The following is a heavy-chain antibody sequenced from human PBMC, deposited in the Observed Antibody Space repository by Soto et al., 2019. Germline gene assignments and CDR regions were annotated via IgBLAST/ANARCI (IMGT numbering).Heavy chain of an antibody. CDR3: ARLMGTCFDL. CDR2: ARNKVNGYTT. CDR1: GFTFSDHY. J-gene: IGHJ4*01. V-gene: IGHV3-72*01. Sequence: HPGGSLRLSCVASGFTFSDHYMDWVRQAPGKGLEWVGRARNKVNGYTTANAASVRGRFTVSRDDSKNSLYLQMNSLKTEDTAVYFCARLMGTCFDLWGHGTLVTVSS.